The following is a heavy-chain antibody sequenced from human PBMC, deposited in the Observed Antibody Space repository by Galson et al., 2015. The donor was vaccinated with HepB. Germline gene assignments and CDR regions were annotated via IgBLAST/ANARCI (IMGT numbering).Heavy chain of an antibody. D-gene: IGHD3-22*01. Sequence: SLRLSCAASGFTFTSYAMSWVRQAPGKGLEWVSGISGSGGNTYYADSVKGRFTISRDSSKNTLYLQMNSLRAEDTAVYYCAKGPDSSDFDYWGQGTLVTVSS. J-gene: IGHJ4*02. CDR1: GFTFTSYA. CDR3: AKGPDSSDFDY. V-gene: IGHV3-23*01. CDR2: ISGSGGNT.